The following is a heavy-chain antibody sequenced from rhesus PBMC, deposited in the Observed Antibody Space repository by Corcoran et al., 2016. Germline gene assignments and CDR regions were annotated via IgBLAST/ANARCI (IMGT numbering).Heavy chain of an antibody. Sequence: QLHLLESGPGLVQPSETLSLTCAFSGGSIISNFWSCIRHPPGQLLEWIGRISGSGGSNDYNPTLKSRVTNYTDTSKNHFSLKLSSVTAADTAVYYCARSGDYGNYVRYFEFWGQGALVTVSS. D-gene: IGHD4-35*01. J-gene: IGHJ1*01. CDR2: ISGSGGSN. V-gene: IGHV4-173*01. CDR1: GGSIISNF. CDR3: ARSGDYGNYVRYFEF.